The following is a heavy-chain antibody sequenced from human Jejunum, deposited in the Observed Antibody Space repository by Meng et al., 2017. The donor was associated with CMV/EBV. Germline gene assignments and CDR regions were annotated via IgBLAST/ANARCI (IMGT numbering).Heavy chain of an antibody. J-gene: IGHJ4*02. V-gene: IGHV3-74*01. CDR3: VRAGSGNAYGLFDS. Sequence: GFNFSRQWMHWGRQGAGKGRVWVARVNSGGSDISYADSVKGRFNISRDNAKNTLYLQMNGLRAEDMAVYYCVRAGSGNAYGLFDSWGQGTLVTVSS. CDR1: GFNFSRQW. CDR2: VNSGGSDI. D-gene: IGHD1-26*01.